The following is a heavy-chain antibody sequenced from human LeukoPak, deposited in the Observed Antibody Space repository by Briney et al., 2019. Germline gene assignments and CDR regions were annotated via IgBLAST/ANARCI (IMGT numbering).Heavy chain of an antibody. D-gene: IGHD5-24*01. CDR2: IIPIFGTA. Sequence: SVKVSCKASGGTFSSYAISWVRQAPGQGLERMGGIIPIFGTANYAQKFQGRVTITSDKSTSTPYMELSSLRSEDTAVYYCARDMGDGGSGALLAYGDKEPRVPVS. J-gene: IGHJ4*02. CDR3: ARDMGDGGSGALLAY. CDR1: GGTFSSYA. V-gene: IGHV1-69*06.